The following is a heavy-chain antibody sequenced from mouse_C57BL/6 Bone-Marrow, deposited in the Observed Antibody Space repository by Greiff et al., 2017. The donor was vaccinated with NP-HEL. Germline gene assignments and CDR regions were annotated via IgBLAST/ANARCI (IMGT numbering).Heavy chain of an antibody. V-gene: IGHV1-85*01. CDR2: IYPRDGST. CDR3: ARAMKGDDYLNAY. CDR1: GYTFTSYD. D-gene: IGHD5-5*01. J-gene: IGHJ3*01. Sequence: QVQLKESGPELVKPGASVKLSCKASGYTFTSYDINWVKQRPGQGLEWIGWIYPRDGSTTYNEKFKGKATLTVDTSSSTAYMELNSLTSEDSAVYFCARAMKGDDYLNAYWGQGTLVTVSA.